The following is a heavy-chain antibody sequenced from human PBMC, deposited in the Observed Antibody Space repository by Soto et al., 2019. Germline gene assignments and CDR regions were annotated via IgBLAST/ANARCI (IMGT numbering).Heavy chain of an antibody. J-gene: IGHJ5*02. D-gene: IGHD3-3*01. Sequence: SETLSLTCAVYGGSFSGYYWSWIRQPPGKGLEWIGEINHSGSTNYNPSLKSRVTISVDTSKNQFSLRLSSVTAADTAVYYCARGGALLRFLEWFSLGWFDPWGQGTLVTVSS. CDR3: ARGGALLRFLEWFSLGWFDP. CDR1: GGSFSGYY. CDR2: INHSGST. V-gene: IGHV4-34*01.